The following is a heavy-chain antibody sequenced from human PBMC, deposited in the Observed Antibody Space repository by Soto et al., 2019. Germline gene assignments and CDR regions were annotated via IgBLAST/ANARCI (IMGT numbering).Heavy chain of an antibody. CDR2: ISAYNGNT. J-gene: IGHJ6*03. Sequence: ASVKVSCKASDYTFTSYGISWVRQAPGQGLEWMGWISAYNGNTKYAQKLQGRVTTTTDTSTSIAYMELRSLRSFVLAVYYCARTIPSYGDYPPNYYYYYYMDVWGKGTTVTVSS. V-gene: IGHV1-18*03. CDR3: ARTIPSYGDYPPNYYYYYYMDV. CDR1: DYTFTSYG. D-gene: IGHD4-17*01.